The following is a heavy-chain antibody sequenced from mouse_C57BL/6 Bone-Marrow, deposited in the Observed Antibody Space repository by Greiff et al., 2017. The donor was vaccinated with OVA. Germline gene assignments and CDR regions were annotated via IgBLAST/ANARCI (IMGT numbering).Heavy chain of an antibody. Sequence: QVQLQQPGAELVKPGASVKLSCKASGYTFTSYWMHWVKQRPGQGLEWIGMIHPNSGSTNYNEKFKSKATLTVDKSSSTAYMQLSSLTSEDSAVYYCAREAYYSNYVFDYWGQGTTLTVSP. V-gene: IGHV1-64*01. CDR2: IHPNSGST. D-gene: IGHD2-5*01. J-gene: IGHJ2*01. CDR1: GYTFTSYW. CDR3: AREAYYSNYVFDY.